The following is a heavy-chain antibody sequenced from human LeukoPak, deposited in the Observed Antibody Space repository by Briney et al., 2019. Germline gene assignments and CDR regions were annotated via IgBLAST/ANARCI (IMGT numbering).Heavy chain of an antibody. CDR1: GGSISSSSYY. Sequence: TETLSLTCTVSGGSISSSSYYWGWIRQPPGKGLEWIGSIYYSGSTYYNPSLKSRVTISVDTSKNQFSLKLSSVTAADTAVYYCARVRRAAAGTDHFDYWGQGTLVTVSS. D-gene: IGHD6-13*01. CDR2: IYYSGST. V-gene: IGHV4-39*07. CDR3: ARVRRAAAGTDHFDY. J-gene: IGHJ4*02.